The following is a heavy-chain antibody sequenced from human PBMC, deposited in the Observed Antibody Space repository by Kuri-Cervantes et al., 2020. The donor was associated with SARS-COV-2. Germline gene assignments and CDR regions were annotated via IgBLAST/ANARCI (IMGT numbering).Heavy chain of an antibody. CDR3: ARSCGWYDY. J-gene: IGHJ4*02. CDR2: INSDGSST. CDR1: GFTFSSYW. D-gene: IGHD6-19*01. Sequence: GESLKISCAASGFTFSSYWMHWVRQAPGKGLVWVSRINSDGSSTSYADSVKGRFIISRDNAKNTLYLQMNSLRAEDTAVYYCARSCGWYDYWGQGTLVTVSS. V-gene: IGHV3-74*01.